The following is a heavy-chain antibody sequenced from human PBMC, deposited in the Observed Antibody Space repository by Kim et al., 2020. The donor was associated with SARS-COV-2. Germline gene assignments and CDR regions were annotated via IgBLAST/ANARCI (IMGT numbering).Heavy chain of an antibody. V-gene: IGHV4-59*13. CDR1: GGSISSYY. Sequence: SETLSLTCTVSGGSISSYYWSWIRQPPGKGLEWIGYIYYSGSTNYNPSLKSRVTISVDTSKNQFSLKLSSVTAADTAVYYCARGIAAGVGYWGQGTLVTVSS. D-gene: IGHD6-13*01. CDR2: IYYSGST. CDR3: ARGIAAGVGY. J-gene: IGHJ4*02.